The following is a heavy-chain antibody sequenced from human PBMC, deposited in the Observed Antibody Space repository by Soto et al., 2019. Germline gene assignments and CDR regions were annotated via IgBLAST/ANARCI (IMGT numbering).Heavy chain of an antibody. D-gene: IGHD3-22*01. Sequence: GGSLRLACAASGCTVISNYMICVRQAPGKGLEWVSVIYSGGSTYYADSVKGRFTISRDNSKNTLYLQMNSLRAEDTAVYYCARDRVESGYPEYFQHWGQGTLVTVSS. CDR3: ARDRVESGYPEYFQH. V-gene: IGHV3-53*01. CDR2: IYSGGST. CDR1: GCTVISNY. J-gene: IGHJ1*01.